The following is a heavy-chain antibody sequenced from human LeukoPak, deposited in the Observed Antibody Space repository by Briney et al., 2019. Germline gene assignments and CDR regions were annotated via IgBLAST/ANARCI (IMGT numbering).Heavy chain of an antibody. CDR3: AKDRGYSGYHHC. D-gene: IGHD5-12*01. J-gene: IGHJ4*02. CDR1: GFTVSSNY. Sequence: GGSLRLSCAASGFTVSSNYMSWVRQAPGKGLEWVSVIYSDGRTYYADSVKGRFTISRDNSKNTLYLETNSLRAEDTAVYYCAKDRGYSGYHHCWGQGTLVTVSS. CDR2: IYSDGRT. V-gene: IGHV3-53*01.